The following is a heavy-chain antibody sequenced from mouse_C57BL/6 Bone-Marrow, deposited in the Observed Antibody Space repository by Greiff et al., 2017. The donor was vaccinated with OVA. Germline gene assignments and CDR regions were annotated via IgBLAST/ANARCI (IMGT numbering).Heavy chain of an antibody. CDR3: ARFELTGFAY. V-gene: IGHV1-64*01. J-gene: IGHJ3*01. CDR2: IHPNSGST. D-gene: IGHD4-1*01. Sequence: QVHVKQPGAELVKPGASVKLSCKASGYTFTSYWMHWVKQRPGQGLEWIGMIHPNSGSTNYNEKFKSKATLTVDKSSSTAYMQLSSLTSEDSAVYYCARFELTGFAYWGQGTLVTVSA. CDR1: GYTFTSYW.